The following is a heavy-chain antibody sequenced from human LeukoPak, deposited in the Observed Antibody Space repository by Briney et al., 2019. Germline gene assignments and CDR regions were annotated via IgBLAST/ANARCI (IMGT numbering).Heavy chain of an antibody. J-gene: IGHJ4*02. D-gene: IGHD2-2*02. CDR2: MNPNSGNT. CDR3: ARGAEYCSSTSCYTGLNY. V-gene: IGHV1-8*03. CDR1: GYTFTSYD. Sequence: ASVKVSCKASGYTFTSYDINWVRQAPGRGLEWMGWMNPNSGNTGYAQKFQGRVTITRNTSISTAYMELSSLRSEDTAVYYCARGAEYCSSTSCYTGLNYWGQGTLVTVSS.